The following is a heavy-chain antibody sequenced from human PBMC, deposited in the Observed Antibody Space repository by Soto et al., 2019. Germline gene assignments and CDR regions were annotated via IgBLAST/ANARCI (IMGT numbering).Heavy chain of an antibody. CDR2: IWDDGSNK. D-gene: IGHD3-22*01. CDR1: GFTFSNYG. V-gene: IGHV3-33*01. J-gene: IGHJ4*02. Sequence: QVQLVESGGGVVQPGRSLRLSCAASGFTFSNYGMHWVRQAPGKGLEWVAVIWDDGSNKYYADSVKGRFTIARYNSKNTLYLQMDSLRAEDTAVYYCARDHYSDTKGSQPDYWGQGPLVTVSS. CDR3: ARDHYSDTKGSQPDY.